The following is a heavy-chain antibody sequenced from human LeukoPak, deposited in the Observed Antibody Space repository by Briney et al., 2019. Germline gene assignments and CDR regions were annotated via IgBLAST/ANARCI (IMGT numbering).Heavy chain of an antibody. D-gene: IGHD3-3*01. J-gene: IGHJ5*02. Sequence: PSETLSLTCAVYGGSFSGYYWSWIRQPPGKGLEWIGEINHSGSTNYNPSLKSRVTISVDTSKNQFSLKLSSVTAADTAVYYCARGGDFWSGRNWFDPWGQGTLVTVYS. V-gene: IGHV4-34*01. CDR3: ARGGDFWSGRNWFDP. CDR2: INHSGST. CDR1: GGSFSGYY.